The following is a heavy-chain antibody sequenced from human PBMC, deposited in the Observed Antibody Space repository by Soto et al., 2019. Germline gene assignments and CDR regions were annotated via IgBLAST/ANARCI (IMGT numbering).Heavy chain of an antibody. CDR1: GFTFNNYA. CDR3: AKVGERFWYWFDY. CDR2: ISGSGDKT. J-gene: IGHJ4*02. Sequence: EVQLLESGGGLVQPGGSLTLSCAASGFTFNNYAMNWVRQAPGKGLEWVSAISGSGDKTYYADSVKGRFAISRDISKSVMYLQMNSLRVDDTAIYYCAKVGERFWYWFDYWGQGTLVTVSS. D-gene: IGHD2-8*02. V-gene: IGHV3-23*01.